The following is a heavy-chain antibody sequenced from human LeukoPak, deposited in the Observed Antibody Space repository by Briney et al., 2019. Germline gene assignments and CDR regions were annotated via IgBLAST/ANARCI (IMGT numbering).Heavy chain of an antibody. CDR2: IWYDASGQ. D-gene: IGHD3-22*01. Sequence: GGSLRLSCAASGFSFSTYGMHWVRQAPGKGLEWVAMIWYDASGQHYADSVKGRFTISRDTSKNTLYLQMNSLRAKDTAVYFCARDSLYDDNGYYHYFDYWGRGTLVTVSS. V-gene: IGHV3-33*01. CDR3: ARDSLYDDNGYYHYFDY. J-gene: IGHJ4*02. CDR1: GFSFSTYG.